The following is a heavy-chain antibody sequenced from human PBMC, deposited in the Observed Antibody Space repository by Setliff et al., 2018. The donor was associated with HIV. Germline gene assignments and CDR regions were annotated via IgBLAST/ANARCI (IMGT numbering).Heavy chain of an antibody. CDR3: MYGGRTATTH. J-gene: IGHJ4*02. V-gene: IGHV3-11*04. Sequence: LGGSLRLSCAASGFTFSDYYLNWFRLAPGKVLEWISHITNTGSSTNYADSVKGRFTISRDNAKYSLHLQMNTLRVEDTAVYYCMYGGRTATTHWGQGTLVTVSS. CDR1: GFTFSDYY. CDR2: ITNTGSST. D-gene: IGHD4-17*01.